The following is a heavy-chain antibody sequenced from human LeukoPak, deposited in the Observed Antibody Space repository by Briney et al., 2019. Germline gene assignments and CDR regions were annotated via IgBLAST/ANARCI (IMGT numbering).Heavy chain of an antibody. D-gene: IGHD5-18*01. J-gene: IGHJ4*02. Sequence: PGGSLRLSCAASGFTFSSYWMNWFRQAPGKGLEWVADIKEDGSEKFYGDSVKGRFTISRDNAKNSLYLQMNSLRAEDTAMYYCTRQYTYGYEEFDLWGQGTLVTVSS. CDR1: GFTFSSYW. CDR3: TRQYTYGYEEFDL. V-gene: IGHV3-7*01. CDR2: IKEDGSEK.